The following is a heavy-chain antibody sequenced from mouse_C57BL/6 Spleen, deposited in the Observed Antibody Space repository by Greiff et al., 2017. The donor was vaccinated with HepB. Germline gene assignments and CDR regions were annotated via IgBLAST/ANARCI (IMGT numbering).Heavy chain of an antibody. D-gene: IGHD2-5*01. Sequence: VKLMESGPGLVQPSQSLSITCTVSGFSLTSYGVHWVRQSPGKGLEWLGVIWRGGSTDYNAAFMSRLSITKDNSKSQVFFKMNSLQADDTAIYYCAKEASNYGAMDYWGQGTSVTVSS. CDR1: GFSLTSYG. V-gene: IGHV2-5*01. CDR3: AKEASNYGAMDY. CDR2: IWRGGST. J-gene: IGHJ4*01.